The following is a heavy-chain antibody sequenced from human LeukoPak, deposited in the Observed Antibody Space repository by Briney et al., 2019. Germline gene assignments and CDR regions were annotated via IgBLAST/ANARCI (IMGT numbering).Heavy chain of an antibody. CDR2: ISSSSSYI. CDR1: GFTVSNSY. J-gene: IGHJ3*02. D-gene: IGHD4-11*01. Sequence: GGSLRLSCAASGFTVSNSYMAWVRQAPGKGLEWVSSISSSSSYIYYADSVKGRFTISRDNAKNSLYLQMNSLRAEDTAVYYCAPGDYSHAFDTWGQGTMVTVSS. V-gene: IGHV3-21*01. CDR3: APGDYSHAFDT.